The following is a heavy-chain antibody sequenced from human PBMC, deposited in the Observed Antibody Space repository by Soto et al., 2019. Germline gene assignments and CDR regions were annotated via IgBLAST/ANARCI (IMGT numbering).Heavy chain of an antibody. CDR3: ARAYSSSRANFDY. CDR1: GGSISSGGYY. Sequence: PSETLSLTCTVSGGSISSGGYYWSWIRQHPGKGLEWIGYVYYSGSTYYNPSLKSRVTISVDTSKNQFSLKLSSVTAADTAVYYCARAYSSSRANFDYWGQGTLVTVSS. D-gene: IGHD6-13*01. CDR2: VYYSGST. V-gene: IGHV4-31*03. J-gene: IGHJ4*02.